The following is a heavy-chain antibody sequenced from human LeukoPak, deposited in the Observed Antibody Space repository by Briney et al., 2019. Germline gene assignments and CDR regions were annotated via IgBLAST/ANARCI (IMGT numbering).Heavy chain of an antibody. V-gene: IGHV4-61*02. Sequence: PSETLSLTCTVSGGSISSGSYYWSWIRQPAGKGLEWIGRIYTSGSTNYNPSLKSRVTISVDTSKNQFSLKLSSVTAADTAVYYCARDPGDCSNGVCYLFDYWGRGTLVTVSS. D-gene: IGHD2-8*01. J-gene: IGHJ4*02. CDR1: GGSISSGSYY. CDR3: ARDPGDCSNGVCYLFDY. CDR2: IYTSGST.